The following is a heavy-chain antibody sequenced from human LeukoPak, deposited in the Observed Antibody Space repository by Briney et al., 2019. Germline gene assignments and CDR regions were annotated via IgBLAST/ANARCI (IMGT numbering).Heavy chain of an antibody. CDR2: INPNSGGT. D-gene: IGHD3-9*01. CDR3: ARDGGSDILTGYASNWFDP. V-gene: IGHV1-2*02. J-gene: IGHJ5*02. Sequence: ASVKVSCKASGYTFTGYYMHWVRQAPGQGLEWMGWINPNSGGTNYAQKFQGRVTMTRDTSISTAYMELSRLRSDDTAVYYCARDGGSDILTGYASNWFDPWGQGTLVTVSS. CDR1: GYTFTGYY.